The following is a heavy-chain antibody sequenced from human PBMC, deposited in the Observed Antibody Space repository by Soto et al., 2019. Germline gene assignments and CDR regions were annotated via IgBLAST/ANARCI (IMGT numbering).Heavy chain of an antibody. CDR1: GGTFSSYA. CDR3: ARPDGYSGSYDYYYYGMDV. J-gene: IGHJ6*02. D-gene: IGHD1-26*01. V-gene: IGHV1-69*06. CDR2: ITPIFGTA. Sequence: QVQLVQSGAEVKKPGSSVKVSCKASGGTFSSYAISWVRQAPGQGLEWMGGITPIFGTANYAQKFQGRVTITADKSTSTAYMELSSLRSEDTAVYYCARPDGYSGSYDYYYYGMDVWGQGTTVTVSS.